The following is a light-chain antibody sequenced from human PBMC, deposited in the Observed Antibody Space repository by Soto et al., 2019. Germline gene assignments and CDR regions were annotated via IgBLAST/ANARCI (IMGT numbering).Light chain of an antibody. Sequence: DIQMTQSPSTLSASVGDRVTITCRASQSISSWLAWYQQKPWKAPKLLIYDASSLESGVPSRFSGSGSGTEFTLTISSLQPDDFATYYCQQYNSSPITFGQGTRLEIK. J-gene: IGKJ5*01. CDR2: DAS. CDR3: QQYNSSPIT. V-gene: IGKV1-5*01. CDR1: QSISSW.